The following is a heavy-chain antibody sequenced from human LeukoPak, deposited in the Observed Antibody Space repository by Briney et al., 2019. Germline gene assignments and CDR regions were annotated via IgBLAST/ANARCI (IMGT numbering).Heavy chain of an antibody. Sequence: PMASVKVSCKASGGTFSSYAISWVRQAPGQGLEWMGGIIPLFGKANYAQRFQGRITMTADASTSTAYMELSSLRFDDTAVYYCSTSGRGHPDLDYWGQGTLVTVSS. CDR1: GGTFSSYA. J-gene: IGHJ4*02. CDR2: IIPLFGKA. CDR3: STSGRGHPDLDY. V-gene: IGHV1-69*13.